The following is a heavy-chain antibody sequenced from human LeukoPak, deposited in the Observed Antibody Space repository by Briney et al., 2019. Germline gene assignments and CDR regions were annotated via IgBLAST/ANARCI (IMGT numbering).Heavy chain of an antibody. CDR3: ARDFYDILTGYRYYYYYMDV. J-gene: IGHJ6*03. Sequence: GGTLRLSCGASGFTFSTYGMTWVRQAPGKGLEWVSGMSDSGTNTYYADSVKGRFTISRDNAKNSLYLQMNSLRAEDTAVYYCARDFYDILTGYRYYYYYMDVWGKGTTVTVSS. V-gene: IGHV3-21*01. CDR1: GFTFSTYG. CDR2: MSDSGTNT. D-gene: IGHD3-9*01.